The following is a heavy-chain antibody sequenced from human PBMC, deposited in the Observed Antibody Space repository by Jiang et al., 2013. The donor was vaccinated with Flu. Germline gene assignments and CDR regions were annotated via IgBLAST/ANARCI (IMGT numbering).Heavy chain of an antibody. J-gene: IGHJ4*02. D-gene: IGHD6-13*01. CDR1: GYTFTSYA. CDR3: ARGSIAAAGYRDRTYGY. CDR2: INTNTGNP. V-gene: IGHV7-4-1*02. Sequence: SGYTFTSYAMNWVRQAPGQGLEWMGWINTNTGNPTYAQGFTGRFVFSLDTSVSTAYLQISSLKAEDTAVYYCARGSIAAAGYRDRTYGYWGQGTLVTVSS.